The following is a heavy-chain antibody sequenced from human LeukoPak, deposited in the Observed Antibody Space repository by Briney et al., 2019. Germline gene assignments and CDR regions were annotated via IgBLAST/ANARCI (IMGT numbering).Heavy chain of an antibody. D-gene: IGHD5-18*01. V-gene: IGHV1-69*01. CDR2: IIPIFGTA. CDR3: AASGYSYGRYYFDY. CDR1: GGTFSSYA. J-gene: IGHJ4*02. Sequence: ASVKVSCKASGGTFSSYAISWVRQAPGQGREWMGGIIPIFGTANYAQKFQGRVTITADESTSTAYMELSSLRSEDTAVYYCAASGYSYGRYYFDYWGQGTLVTVSS.